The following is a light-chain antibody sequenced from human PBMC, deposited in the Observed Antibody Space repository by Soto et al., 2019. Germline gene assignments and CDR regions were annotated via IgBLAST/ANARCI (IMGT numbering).Light chain of an antibody. CDR2: AVS. Sequence: EIMMTQSPGTLSASPGERATLSCRAIQSVSSTLAWYQQKPSQAPRLLIFAVSTRSTGIQARFRVSVSGTEFSHTRSSRLAEEFALYYCQRYIKWPLTFVQGTKV. J-gene: IGKJ1*01. V-gene: IGKV3-15*01. CDR1: QSVSST. CDR3: QRYIKWPLT.